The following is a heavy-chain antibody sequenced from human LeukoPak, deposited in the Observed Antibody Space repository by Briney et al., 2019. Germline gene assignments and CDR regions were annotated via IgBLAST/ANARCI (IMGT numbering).Heavy chain of an antibody. D-gene: IGHD3-22*01. Sequence: GASVKVSCKASGYTFTGYYMHWVRQAPGQGLEWMGWINPNSGGTNYAQKFQGRVSMTRDTSISTAYMELSRLRSDDTAVYYCARDRITMIVVVLLGPTYWFDPWGQGTLVTVSS. CDR2: INPNSGGT. V-gene: IGHV1-2*02. CDR3: ARDRITMIVVVLLGPTYWFDP. CDR1: GYTFTGYY. J-gene: IGHJ5*02.